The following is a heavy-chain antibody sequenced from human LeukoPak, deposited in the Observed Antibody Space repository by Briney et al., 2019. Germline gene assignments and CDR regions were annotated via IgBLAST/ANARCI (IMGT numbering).Heavy chain of an antibody. CDR3: AREKDIVVVTGYFDL. J-gene: IGHJ2*01. V-gene: IGHV4-31*03. D-gene: IGHD2-21*02. CDR2: IYYSGST. CDR1: GVSISSGGYY. Sequence: SETLSLTCTVSGVSISSGGYYWSWIRQHPGKGLEWIGYIYYSGSTYYNPSLKSRVTISVDTSKNQFSLKLSSVTAADTAVYYCAREKDIVVVTGYFDLWGRGTLVTVSS.